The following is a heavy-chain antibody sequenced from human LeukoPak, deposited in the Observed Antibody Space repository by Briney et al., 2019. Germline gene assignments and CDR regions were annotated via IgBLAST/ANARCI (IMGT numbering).Heavy chain of an antibody. V-gene: IGHV4-34*01. CDR2: IKVGGGT. D-gene: IGHD3-16*01. CDR1: GGSFSDYP. Sequence: PSETLSLTCAVYGGSFSDYPWTWIRQPPGKGLEWIGQIKVGGGTKYNPSPNSRVTTSPKTSTNQFPLNLTSITGADTTVYYYSGGAPGYWGEGTLVTVSS. J-gene: IGHJ4*02. CDR3: SGGAPGY.